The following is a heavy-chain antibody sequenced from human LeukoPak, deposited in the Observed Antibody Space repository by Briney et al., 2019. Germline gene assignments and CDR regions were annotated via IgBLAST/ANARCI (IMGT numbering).Heavy chain of an antibody. CDR3: ARVVTWMEKAFDI. Sequence: GGFLRLSCEASGFPFSSYWMTWVRQAPGKGLEWVANINQDGSEKYYVGSVRGRFTISRDNAKNSLFLQMNSLGAEDTAVYFCARVVTWMEKAFDIWGQGTMVTVSS. D-gene: IGHD5-12*01. CDR1: GFPFSSYW. J-gene: IGHJ3*02. CDR2: INQDGSEK. V-gene: IGHV3-7*04.